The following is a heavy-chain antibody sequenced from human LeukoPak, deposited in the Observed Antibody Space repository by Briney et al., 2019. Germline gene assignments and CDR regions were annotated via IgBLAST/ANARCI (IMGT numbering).Heavy chain of an antibody. CDR3: ARGTSGGYFDY. V-gene: IGHV3-74*01. D-gene: IGHD1-26*01. CDR1: GFTFSSFR. Sequence: GGSLRLSCAASGFTFSSFRIHWVRHVRGKGVVWVSRINSDGMSTIYADSVKGRFTISRDNAKNTLYLQMNSLRAGDTAVYYCARGTSGGYFDYWGQGTLVTVSS. J-gene: IGHJ4*02. CDR2: INSDGMST.